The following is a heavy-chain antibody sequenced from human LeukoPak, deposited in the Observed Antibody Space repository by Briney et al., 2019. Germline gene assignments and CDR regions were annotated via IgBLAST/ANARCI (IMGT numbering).Heavy chain of an antibody. CDR1: GYTFTGYY. CDR2: INPNSGGT. D-gene: IGHD1-20*01. J-gene: IGHJ3*02. Sequence: ASVKVYCKASGYTFTGYYMHWVRQAPEQGLEWMGWINPNSGGTNYAQKFQGWVTMTRDTSISTAYMELSRLRSDDTAVYYCARGGITGTTRGPTRLNDAFDIWGQGTMVTVSS. V-gene: IGHV1-2*04. CDR3: ARGGITGTTRGPTRLNDAFDI.